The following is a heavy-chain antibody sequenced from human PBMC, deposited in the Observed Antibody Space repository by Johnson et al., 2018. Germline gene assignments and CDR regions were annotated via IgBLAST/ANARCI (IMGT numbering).Heavy chain of an antibody. J-gene: IGHJ3*01. CDR1: GFIVSSNC. V-gene: IGHV3-53*02. CDR3: AKVRSMVSVRTGAFDL. D-gene: IGHD2-8*01. CDR2: IYRGGST. Sequence: EVQLVETGGGLIQPVGSLRVSCAASGFIVSSNCMSWVRQAPGKGLEWVSVIYRGGSTYYADSVKGRLTISRDNSKNTWYLQMNSLRAEDTAVYYWAKVRSMVSVRTGAFDLWGRGTMVNVSS.